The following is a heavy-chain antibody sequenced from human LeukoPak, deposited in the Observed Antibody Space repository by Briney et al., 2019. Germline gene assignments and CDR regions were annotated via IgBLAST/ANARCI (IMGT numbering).Heavy chain of an antibody. Sequence: ASVKVRCTASGSTFTSYYMHLVRQAPGPGLEWMGIINPSGGSTSYAQKFQGRVTMTRDTSTSTVYMELSSLRSEDTAVYYCARGYSSGYSAFDFWGQGTLVTVSS. J-gene: IGHJ4*02. V-gene: IGHV1-46*01. CDR1: GSTFTSYY. D-gene: IGHD3-22*01. CDR2: INPSGGST. CDR3: ARGYSSGYSAFDF.